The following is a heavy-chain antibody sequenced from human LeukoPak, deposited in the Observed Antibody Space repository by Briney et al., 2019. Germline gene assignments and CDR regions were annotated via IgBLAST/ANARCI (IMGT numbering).Heavy chain of an antibody. D-gene: IGHD3-22*01. Sequence: GGSLRLSCAASGFTFSSYNMSWVRQAPGKGLEWVSVIYSGGSTYYADSVKGRFTISRDNSKNTLYLQMNSLRAEDTAVYYCARAQVVYYDSSGYYLDYWGQGTLVTVSS. V-gene: IGHV3-53*01. J-gene: IGHJ4*02. CDR1: GFTFSSYN. CDR3: ARAQVVYYDSSGYYLDY. CDR2: IYSGGST.